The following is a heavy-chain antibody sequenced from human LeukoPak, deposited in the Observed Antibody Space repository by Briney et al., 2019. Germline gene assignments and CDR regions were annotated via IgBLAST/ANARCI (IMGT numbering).Heavy chain of an antibody. J-gene: IGHJ6*03. V-gene: IGHV4-59*01. CDR3: ARTTEGGYTYNYFYYYYMDV. Sequence: SETLSLSCTVSGCSISSYYWSWIPQPPGKGLEWIGYIYYSGSPNYNPSLKSRISISVDTYKNQFSLKLSSVTAADTAVYYCARTTEGGYTYNYFYYYYMDVWGKGTTVTISS. CDR1: GCSISSYY. CDR2: IYYSGSP. D-gene: IGHD5-18*01.